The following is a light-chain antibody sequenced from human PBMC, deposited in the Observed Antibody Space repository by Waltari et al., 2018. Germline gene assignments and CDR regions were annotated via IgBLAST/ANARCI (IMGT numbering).Light chain of an antibody. CDR2: DVN. Sequence: QSALTQPRPVSGSPAQSATIPCSGTSSEIGGYQYVSWYQQYPRKTPKLIIYDVNKRPPGLPDRFSGSKSGNTASLTISGLQTEDEADYYCCSYAGPDNHVVFGGGTKMTVL. CDR1: SSEIGGYQY. J-gene: IGLJ2*01. CDR3: CSYAGPDNHVV. V-gene: IGLV2-11*01.